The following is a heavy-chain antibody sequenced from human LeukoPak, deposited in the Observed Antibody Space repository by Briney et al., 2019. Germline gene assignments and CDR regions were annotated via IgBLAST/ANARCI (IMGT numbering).Heavy chain of an antibody. Sequence: GGSLRLSCAASGFTFSSYEMNWVRQAPGKGLEWVSYISSSGSTIYYADSVKGRFTISRDNSKNTLYLQMNSLRAEDTAVYYCAKSGMRFAFDIWGQGTMVTVSS. CDR2: ISSSGSTI. CDR3: AKSGMRFAFDI. J-gene: IGHJ3*02. CDR1: GFTFSSYE. V-gene: IGHV3-48*03. D-gene: IGHD3-16*01.